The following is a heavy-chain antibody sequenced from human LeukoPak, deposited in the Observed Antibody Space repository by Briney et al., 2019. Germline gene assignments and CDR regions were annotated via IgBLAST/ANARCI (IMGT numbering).Heavy chain of an antibody. Sequence: GGSLRLSCAASGFTFTTYHMNWVRQAPGKGLEWVGFIRIKAYGGTTEYAASVKGRFTISRDDSKSIAYLQMNSLKTEDTAVYYCTRGSCSNGVCYHFDYWGQGTLVTVSS. CDR2: IRIKAYGGTT. D-gene: IGHD2-8*01. V-gene: IGHV3-49*04. CDR3: TRGSCSNGVCYHFDY. CDR1: GFTFTTYH. J-gene: IGHJ4*02.